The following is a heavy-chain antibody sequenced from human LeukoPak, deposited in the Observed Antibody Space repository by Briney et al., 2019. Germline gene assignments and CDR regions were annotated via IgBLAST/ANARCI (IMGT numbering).Heavy chain of an antibody. CDR3: ARDLTPGIAVAGTQGHWFDP. J-gene: IGHJ5*02. CDR1: GFTFSSYG. Sequence: PGGSLRLSCAASGFTFSSYGMHWVRQAPGKGLEWVAFIRYDGSNKYYADSVKGRFTISRDNSKNTLYLQMNSLRAEDTAVYYCARDLTPGIAVAGTQGHWFDPWGQGTLVTVSS. CDR2: IRYDGSNK. D-gene: IGHD6-19*01. V-gene: IGHV3-30*02.